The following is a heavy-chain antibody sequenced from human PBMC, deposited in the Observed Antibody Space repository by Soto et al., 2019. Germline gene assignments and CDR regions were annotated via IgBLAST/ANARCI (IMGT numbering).Heavy chain of an antibody. V-gene: IGHV4-39*01. CDR2: IYYSGST. D-gene: IGHD5-12*01. CDR1: GGSISSSSYY. J-gene: IGHJ4*02. CDR3: ARIDGYNFDY. Sequence: SETLSLTCPVSGGSISSSSYYWGWIRQPPGKGLEWIGSIYYSGSTYYNPSLKSRVTISVDTSKNQFSLKLSSVTAADTAVYYCARIDGYNFDYWGQGTLVTVSS.